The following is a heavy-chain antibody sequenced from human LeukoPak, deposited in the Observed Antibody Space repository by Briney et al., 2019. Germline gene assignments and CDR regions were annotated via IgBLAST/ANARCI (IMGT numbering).Heavy chain of an antibody. CDR2: IYYSGST. J-gene: IGHJ5*02. CDR1: GGSIGSYY. V-gene: IGHV4-59*12. D-gene: IGHD1-26*01. Sequence: PSETLSLTCTVSGGSIGSYYWSWIRQPPGKGLEWIGYIYYSGSTNYNPSLKSRVTISVDTSKNQFSLKLSSVTAADTAVYYCAREGGSYRNWFDPWGQGTLVTVSS. CDR3: AREGGSYRNWFDP.